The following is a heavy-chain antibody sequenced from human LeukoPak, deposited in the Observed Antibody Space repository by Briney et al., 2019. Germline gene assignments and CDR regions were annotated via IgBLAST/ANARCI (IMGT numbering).Heavy chain of an antibody. D-gene: IGHD5/OR15-5a*01. V-gene: IGHV3-48*04. CDR2: ISTSSLNTI. CDR3: ARSLSTDFDY. J-gene: IGHJ4*02. Sequence: GGSLRLSCAASGFTFSSFGMNWVRQAPGKGLEWISYISTSSLNTIHYADSVKGRFTSRDNAKNSLFLQMNSLRAEDTAVYYCARSLSTDFDYWGQGILVTVSS. CDR1: GFTFSSFG.